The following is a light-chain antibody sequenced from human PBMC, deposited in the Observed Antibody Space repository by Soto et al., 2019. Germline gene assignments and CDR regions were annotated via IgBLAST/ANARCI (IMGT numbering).Light chain of an antibody. V-gene: IGKV3D-15*01. CDR1: QSVSSN. Sequence: EIVTTASPATLSVSPAERAKLSCSSSQSVSSNLAWYQQKPGQAPRLLIYGASTRATGIPARFSGSGSGTEFTLTISSLQSEDFAVYYCQQYNNWWINCGQGTQLDIK. CDR2: GAS. J-gene: IGKJ5*01. CDR3: QQYNNWWIN.